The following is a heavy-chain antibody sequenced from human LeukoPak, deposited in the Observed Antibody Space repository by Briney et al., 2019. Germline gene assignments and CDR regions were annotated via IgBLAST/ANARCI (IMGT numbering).Heavy chain of an antibody. D-gene: IGHD2-21*02. CDR1: GYTFTGNH. CDR3: ARGGSTDSIHSCGGNCYFLDY. CDR2: INPNSGGT. Sequence: GASVKVSCKASGYTFTGNHMHWVRQAPGQGLEWMGWINPNSGGTNYAQKFQGRVFMTRDTSISTAYMELSRLGSGDTAVYYCARGGSTDSIHSCGGNCYFLDYWGQGTLVTVSS. J-gene: IGHJ4*02. V-gene: IGHV1-2*02.